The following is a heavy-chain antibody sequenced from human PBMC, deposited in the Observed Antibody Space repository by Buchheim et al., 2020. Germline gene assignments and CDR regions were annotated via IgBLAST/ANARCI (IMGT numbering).Heavy chain of an antibody. CDR1: GFTFSGYA. CDR2: ISGSTGAK. V-gene: IGHV3-23*01. Sequence: EVQLLESGGGLVQPGGSLRLSCAVSGFTFSGYAMSWVRQTPGKGLEWVSTISGSTGAKYYTDSVQGRFTISRDDSKSTLYLQMDSLRAEDTATYYCAKDLTGVRGVIITYYFIYWGQGTL. J-gene: IGHJ4*02. D-gene: IGHD3-10*01. CDR3: AKDLTGVRGVIITYYFIY.